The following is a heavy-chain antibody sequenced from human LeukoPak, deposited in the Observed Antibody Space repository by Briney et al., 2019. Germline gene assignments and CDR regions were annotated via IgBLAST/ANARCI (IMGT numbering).Heavy chain of an antibody. CDR3: ARARFGDSYYYYGMDV. Sequence: GGSLRLSCAASGFTFSNYVMSWVRQAPGKGLEWVSAISGSGGNTYYADSVRGRFTISRDNSKNTLYLQMNSLRAEDTAVYYCARARFGDSYYYYGMDVWGQGTTVTVSS. CDR2: ISGSGGNT. CDR1: GFTFSNYV. V-gene: IGHV3-23*01. D-gene: IGHD3-10*01. J-gene: IGHJ6*02.